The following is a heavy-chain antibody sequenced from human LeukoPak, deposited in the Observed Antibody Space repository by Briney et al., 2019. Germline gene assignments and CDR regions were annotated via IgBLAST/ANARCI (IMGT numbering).Heavy chain of an antibody. J-gene: IGHJ6*04. V-gene: IGHV3-30*18. Sequence: GGSLRLSCAASGFTFSSYGMHWVRQAPGKGLEWAAVISYDGSNKYYADSVKGRFTISRGNSKNTLYLQMNSLRAEDTAVYYCAKDRVTMVRGVNYYGMDVWGKGTTVTVSS. CDR3: AKDRVTMVRGVNYYGMDV. CDR1: GFTFSSYG. CDR2: ISYDGSNK. D-gene: IGHD3-10*01.